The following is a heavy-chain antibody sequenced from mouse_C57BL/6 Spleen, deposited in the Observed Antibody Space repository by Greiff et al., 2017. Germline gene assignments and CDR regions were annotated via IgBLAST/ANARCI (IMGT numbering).Heavy chain of an antibody. CDR2: IDPSDSYT. CDR3: ARGPLTTVVAMEENAMDY. Sequence: QVQLQQPGAELVMPGASVQLSCKASGYTFTSYWMHWVKQRPGQGLEWIGEIDPSDSYTNYNQKFQGKSTLTVDKSSSTAYMQLSSLTSEDSAVYYCARGPLTTVVAMEENAMDYWGQGTSVTVSS. V-gene: IGHV1-69*01. J-gene: IGHJ4*01. D-gene: IGHD1-1*01. CDR1: GYTFTSYW.